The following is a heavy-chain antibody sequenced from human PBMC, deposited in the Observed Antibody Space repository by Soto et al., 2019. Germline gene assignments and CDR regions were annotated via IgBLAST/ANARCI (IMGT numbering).Heavy chain of an antibody. V-gene: IGHV3-49*03. CDR3: TRARGITLIVVVTPYAFDI. J-gene: IGHJ3*02. Sequence: GGSLRLSCTASGFTFGDYILSWFRQAPGKGLEWVGFIRSKPYGGIKEYAASVKGRFTISRDDSKSIAYLQMNSLKTEDLAVYFCTRARGITLIVVVTPYAFDIWGQGTMVTVSS. CDR2: IRSKPYGGIK. D-gene: IGHD3-22*01. CDR1: GFTFGDYI.